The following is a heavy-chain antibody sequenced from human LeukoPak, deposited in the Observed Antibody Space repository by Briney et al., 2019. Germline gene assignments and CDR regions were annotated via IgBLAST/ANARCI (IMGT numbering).Heavy chain of an antibody. CDR1: GYTFTSYY. D-gene: IGHD6-13*01. J-gene: IGHJ4*02. CDR2: INPSGGST. CDR3: ARATEQQLAYFDY. V-gene: IGHV1-46*01. Sequence: ASVKVSCKASGYTFTSYYMHWVRQAPGQGLEWMGIINPSGGSTSYAQKFQGRVTMTRDMSTSTVYLELSSLRSEDTAVYYCARATEQQLAYFDYWGQGTLVTVSS.